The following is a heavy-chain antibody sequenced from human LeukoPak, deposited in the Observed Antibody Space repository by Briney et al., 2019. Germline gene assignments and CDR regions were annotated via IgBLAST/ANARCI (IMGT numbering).Heavy chain of an antibody. CDR1: GGSISSYY. J-gene: IGHJ5*02. Sequence: SETLSLTCTVSGGSISSYYWGWIRQPAGKGLEWIGRIYTSGSTNYNPSLKSRVTMSVDTSKKQLSLKLSSVTAADTAVYYCAREYGWFGELLSWFDPWGQGTLVTVSS. CDR3: AREYGWFGELLSWFDP. CDR2: IYTSGST. V-gene: IGHV4-4*07. D-gene: IGHD3-10*01.